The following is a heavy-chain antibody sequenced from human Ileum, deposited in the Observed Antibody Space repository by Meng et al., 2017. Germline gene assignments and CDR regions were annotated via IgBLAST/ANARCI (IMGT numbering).Heavy chain of an antibody. V-gene: IGHV3-23*01. CDR2: ISDSGGYT. CDR3: ATAVPNGKRFES. Sequence: GESLKISCAASGFTFNNYAMHWVRQAPGKGLEWVSAISDSGGYTPYADSVRGRFTISRDNSKNTLYLQMNSLRAEDTAVYYCATAVPNGKRFESWGQGTQVTVSS. CDR1: GFTFNNYA. J-gene: IGHJ5*01. D-gene: IGHD2-8*01.